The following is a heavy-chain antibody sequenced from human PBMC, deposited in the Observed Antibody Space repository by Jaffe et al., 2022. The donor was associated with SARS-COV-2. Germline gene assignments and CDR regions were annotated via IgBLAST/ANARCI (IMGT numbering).Heavy chain of an antibody. CDR3: TRDLGRKGGPRWYFDY. V-gene: IGHV3-49*03. Sequence: EVQLVESGGGLVQPGRSLRLSCTASGFTFGDYAMSWFRQAPGKGLEWVGFIRSKAYGGTTEYAASVKGRFTISRDDSKSIAYLQMNSLKTEDTAVYYCTRDLGRKGGPRWYFDYWGQGTLVTVSS. J-gene: IGHJ4*02. CDR2: IRSKAYGGTT. CDR1: GFTFGDYA. D-gene: IGHD3-16*01.